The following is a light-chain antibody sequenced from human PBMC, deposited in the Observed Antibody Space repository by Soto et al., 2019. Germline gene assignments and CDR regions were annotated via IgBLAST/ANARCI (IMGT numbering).Light chain of an antibody. V-gene: IGKV1-39*01. J-gene: IGKJ2*01. CDR2: AAS. CDR1: QSISSY. Sequence: IQMTQSPSSLYASVGDRVTITCRASQSISSYLNWYQQKPGKAPKLLIYAASRLQSGVPSKFSCSGSGTEFTLTISSLQPEAFATYHCQQSYSTPYTFGQGTKLEIK. CDR3: QQSYSTPYT.